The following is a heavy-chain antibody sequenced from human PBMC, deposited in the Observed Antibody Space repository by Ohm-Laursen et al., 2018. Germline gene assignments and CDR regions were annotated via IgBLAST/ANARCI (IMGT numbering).Heavy chain of an antibody. Sequence: SLRLSCAASGFTFSSYAMHWVRQAPGKGLEYVSAISSNGGSTYYANSVKGRFTISRDNSKNTLYLQMGSLGAEDMAVYYCASRTGRLAGDAFDIWGQGTMVTVSS. CDR1: GFTFSSYA. CDR3: ASRTGRLAGDAFDI. J-gene: IGHJ3*02. V-gene: IGHV3-64*01. D-gene: IGHD1-14*01. CDR2: ISSNGGST.